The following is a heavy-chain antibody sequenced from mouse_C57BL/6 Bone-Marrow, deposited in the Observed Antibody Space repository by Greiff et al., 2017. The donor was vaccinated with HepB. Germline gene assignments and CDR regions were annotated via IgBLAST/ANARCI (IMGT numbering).Heavy chain of an antibody. CDR2: ISDGGSYT. CDR1: GFTFSSYA. Sequence: VQLKESGGGLVKPGGSLKLSCAASGFTFSSYAMSWVRQTPEKRLEWVATISDGGSYTYYPDNVKGRFTISRDNAKNNLYLQMSHLKSEDTAMYYCARDPLITTVVAEYFDVWGTGTTVTVSS. V-gene: IGHV5-4*01. CDR3: ARDPLITTVVAEYFDV. J-gene: IGHJ1*03. D-gene: IGHD1-1*01.